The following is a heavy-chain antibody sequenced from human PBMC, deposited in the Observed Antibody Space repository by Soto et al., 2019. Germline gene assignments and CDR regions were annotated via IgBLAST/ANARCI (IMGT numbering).Heavy chain of an antibody. V-gene: IGHV4-39*01. CDR3: ARILYYYDSSGYWGVFDY. CDR1: GGSIGSSSYY. Sequence: PSETLSLTCSVSGGSIGSSSYYFGWIRQPPGKGLEWIGSLYYTGTTYYNSSLKSRVTISADKSQNQFSLRLSSVTAADTAVYYCARILYYYDSSGYWGVFDYWGQGTLVTVSS. J-gene: IGHJ4*02. D-gene: IGHD3-22*01. CDR2: LYYTGTT.